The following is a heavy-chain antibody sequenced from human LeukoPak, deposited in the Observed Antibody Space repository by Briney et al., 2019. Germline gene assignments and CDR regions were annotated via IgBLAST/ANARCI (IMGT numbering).Heavy chain of an antibody. Sequence: PSETLSLTCTFSGSSISTSYWSWIRQPPGKGLEWIAYIYYSGYTNYNPSLKSRVTISIDTSKNQFSLKPSSVTAADTAMYYCARARSDSGRFDSWGQGTLVTVSS. CDR3: ARARSDSGRFDS. CDR1: GSSISTSY. V-gene: IGHV4-59*01. J-gene: IGHJ4*02. D-gene: IGHD1-26*01. CDR2: IYYSGYT.